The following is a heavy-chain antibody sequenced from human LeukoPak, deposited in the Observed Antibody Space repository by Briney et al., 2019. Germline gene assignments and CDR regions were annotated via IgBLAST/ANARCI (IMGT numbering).Heavy chain of an antibody. CDR3: AREIVVVVAATRMFDY. V-gene: IGHV4-39*07. Sequence: GSLRLSCAASASTFSNYNMNWVRQAPGKGLEWIGSIYYSGSTYCNPSLKSRVTISVDTSKNQFSLKLSSVTAADTAVYYCAREIVVVVAATRMFDYWGQGTLVTVSS. D-gene: IGHD2-15*01. J-gene: IGHJ4*02. CDR2: IYYSGST. CDR1: ASTFSNYN.